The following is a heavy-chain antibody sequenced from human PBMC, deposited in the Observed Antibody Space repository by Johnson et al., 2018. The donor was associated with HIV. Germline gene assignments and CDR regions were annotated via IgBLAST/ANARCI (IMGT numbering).Heavy chain of an antibody. CDR1: GFTFSGSG. D-gene: IGHD3-3*01. J-gene: IGHJ3*02. CDR3: AKVRGDFWSGYYGGLNDAFDI. V-gene: IGHV3-30*18. Sequence: QVQLVESGGGVVQPERSLRLSCAASGFTFSGSGMHWVRQSPGKGLEWVAVISYDGSNKYYADSVKGRFTISRDNSKNTLYLQMNSLRAEDTAVYYCAKVRGDFWSGYYGGLNDAFDIWGQGTMVTVSS. CDR2: ISYDGSNK.